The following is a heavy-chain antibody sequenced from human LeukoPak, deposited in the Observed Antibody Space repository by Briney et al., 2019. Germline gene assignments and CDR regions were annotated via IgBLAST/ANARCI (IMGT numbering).Heavy chain of an antibody. CDR1: GYTFTGYY. CDR3: ARDRFGSYLYLDY. Sequence: GASVKVSCKASGYTFTGYYMHWVRQAPGQGLEWMGWINPNSGGTNYAQKFQGRVTMTRDTSISTAYMELSSLRSEDTAVYYCARDRFGSYLYLDYWGQGTLVTVSS. D-gene: IGHD1-26*01. J-gene: IGHJ4*02. CDR2: INPNSGGT. V-gene: IGHV1-2*02.